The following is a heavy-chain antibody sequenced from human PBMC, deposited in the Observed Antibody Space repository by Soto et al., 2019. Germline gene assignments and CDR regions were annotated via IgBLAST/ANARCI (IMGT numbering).Heavy chain of an antibody. Sequence: EVQLLESGGGLVQPGGSLRLSCAASGFTFSSYAMSWVRQAPGKGLEWVSAISGSGGSTYYADSVKGRFTISRDNSKNTLYRQMNSLRSEDTAVYYCARGYSSSWYEDPYYYGMDVWGQGTTVTVSS. CDR1: GFTFSSYA. CDR3: ARGYSSSWYEDPYYYGMDV. CDR2: ISGSGGST. J-gene: IGHJ6*02. V-gene: IGHV3-23*01. D-gene: IGHD6-13*01.